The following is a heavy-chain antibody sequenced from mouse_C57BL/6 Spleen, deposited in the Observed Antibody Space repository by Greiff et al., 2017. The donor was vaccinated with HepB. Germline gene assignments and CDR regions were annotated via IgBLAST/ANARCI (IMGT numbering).Heavy chain of an antibody. J-gene: IGHJ4*01. D-gene: IGHD2-5*01. CDR2: ISYDGSN. V-gene: IGHV3-6*01. CDR3: ASGAYYSNYEAMDY. Sequence: EVKLQESGPGLVKPSQSLSLTCSVTGYSITSGYYWNWIRQFPGNKLEWMGYISYDGSNNYNPSLKNRISITRDTSKNQFFLKLNSVTTEDTATYYCASGAYYSNYEAMDYWGQGTSVTVSS. CDR1: GYSITSGYY.